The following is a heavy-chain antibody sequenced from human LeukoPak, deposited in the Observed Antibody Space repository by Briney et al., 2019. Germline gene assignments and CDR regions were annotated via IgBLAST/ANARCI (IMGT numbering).Heavy chain of an antibody. D-gene: IGHD2-2*01. CDR2: ISSSNTPI. CDR3: APYCGRDRCYPHYFDN. CDR1: GFTFSDYY. V-gene: IGHV3-11*01. Sequence: GGSLRLSCAASGFTFSDYYMSWIRQAPGKGLEWVSYISSSNTPIYYADFVKGRFIISRDNAKNSLYLQMNSLRAEDTAVYYCAPYCGRDRCYPHYFDNWGQGTLVTVSS. J-gene: IGHJ4*02.